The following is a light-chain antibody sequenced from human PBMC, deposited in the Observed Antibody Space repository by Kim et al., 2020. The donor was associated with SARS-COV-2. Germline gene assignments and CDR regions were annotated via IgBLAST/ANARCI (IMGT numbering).Light chain of an antibody. V-gene: IGLV4-69*01. CDR3: QTWGTGIRV. CDR2: LNSDGSH. CDR1: SGHSSYA. Sequence: QPVLTQSPSASASLGASVKLTCTLSSGHSSYATAWHQQQPEKGPRYLMKLNSDGSHSKGDGIPDRFSGSSSGAERYLTISSLQSEDEADYYCQTWGTGIRVFGGGTQLTVL. J-gene: IGLJ3*02.